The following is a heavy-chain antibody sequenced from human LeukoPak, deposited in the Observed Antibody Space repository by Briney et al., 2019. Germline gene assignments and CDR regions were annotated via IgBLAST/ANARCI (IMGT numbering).Heavy chain of an antibody. CDR3: AREIVVVVAARRLSDGMDV. J-gene: IGHJ6*02. D-gene: IGHD2-15*01. V-gene: IGHV7-4-1*02. Sequence: GASVKVSCKASGYTFTSYAMNWVRQAPGQGLEWMGWINTNTGNPTYAQGFTGRFVFSLDTSVSTAYLQISSLKAEDTAVYYCAREIVVVVAARRLSDGMDVWGQGTTVTVSS. CDR2: INTNTGNP. CDR1: GYTFTSYA.